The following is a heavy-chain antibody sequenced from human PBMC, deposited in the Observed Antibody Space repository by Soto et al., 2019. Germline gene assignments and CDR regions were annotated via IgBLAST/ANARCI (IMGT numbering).Heavy chain of an antibody. CDR3: ARQAARNYIDS. V-gene: IGHV3-11*01. CDR2: IDSRGRTL. D-gene: IGHD6-6*01. Sequence: GGSLRLSCAASGLTFTDYSMSWIRQAPGKGLEWLAFIDSRGRTLSYADSVKGRFTIPRDNAKNSLYLQMHSLRADDTAVYYCARQAARNYIDSWGQGDVVTVSS. J-gene: IGHJ4*02. CDR1: GLTFTDYS.